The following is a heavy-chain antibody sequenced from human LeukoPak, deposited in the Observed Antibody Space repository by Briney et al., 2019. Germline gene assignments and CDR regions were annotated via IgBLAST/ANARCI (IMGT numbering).Heavy chain of an antibody. CDR2: IYYSWNT. V-gene: IGHV4-59*01. Sequence: SETLSLTCTVPGGSISSYYWSWIRQPPGKGLEWIAYIYYSWNTNYNPSLRSRVTISVDTSKNQFSLKLNSVTAADTAVYFCARGSSGYDSPDYWGQGTLVTVSS. CDR1: GGSISSYY. J-gene: IGHJ4*02. D-gene: IGHD5-12*01. CDR3: ARGSSGYDSPDY.